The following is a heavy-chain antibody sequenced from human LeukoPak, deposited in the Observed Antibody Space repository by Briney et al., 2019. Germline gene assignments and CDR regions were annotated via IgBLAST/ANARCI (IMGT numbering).Heavy chain of an antibody. J-gene: IGHJ2*01. V-gene: IGHV4-59*01. CDR3: ARDRDSSGLRDFDL. CDR1: GGSISSYH. CDR2: IYYSGNT. D-gene: IGHD3-22*01. Sequence: PSETLSLTCTVSGGSISSYHWSWIRQPPGKGLEWIGYIYYSGNTNYNPSLKSRVSISIDTSKNQFSLQLSSVTAADTAVYYCARDRDSSGLRDFDLWGRGTLVTVSA.